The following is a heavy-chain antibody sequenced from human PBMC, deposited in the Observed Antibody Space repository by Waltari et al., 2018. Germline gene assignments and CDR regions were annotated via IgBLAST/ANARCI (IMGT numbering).Heavy chain of an antibody. D-gene: IGHD6-13*01. CDR1: GGSIRRYY. J-gene: IGHJ2*01. Sequence: QVQLQESGPGLVKPSETLSLTCTVSGGSIRRYYWSWIRQPPGKGLEWIGYIYYSGSTNYNPSLKSRVTISVDTSKNQFSLKLSSVTAADTAVYYCARDAAAGTLWYFDLWGRGTLVTVSS. CDR2: IYYSGST. V-gene: IGHV4-59*01. CDR3: ARDAAAGTLWYFDL.